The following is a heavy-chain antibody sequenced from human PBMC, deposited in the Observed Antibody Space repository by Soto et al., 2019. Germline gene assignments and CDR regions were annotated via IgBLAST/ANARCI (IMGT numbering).Heavy chain of an antibody. Sequence: GGSLRLSCAASGFTFSSYSMNWVRQAPGKGLEWVSSISSSSSYIYYADSVKGRFTISRDNAKNSLYLQMNSLRAEDTAVYYCAVMIPPQLGGRFYYYYGMDVWGQGTTVTVSS. CDR2: ISSSSSYI. CDR1: GFTFSSYS. V-gene: IGHV3-21*01. J-gene: IGHJ6*02. D-gene: IGHD7-27*01. CDR3: AVMIPPQLGGRFYYYYGMDV.